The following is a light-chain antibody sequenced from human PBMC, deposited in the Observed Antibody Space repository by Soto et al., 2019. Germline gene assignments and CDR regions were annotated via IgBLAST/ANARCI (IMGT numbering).Light chain of an antibody. CDR2: DAS. Sequence: EVVMTQSPATLSVSPGARAPLSCRASHSVSSGLAWYQQRPGQAPRLLIYDASYRATGIPARFSGSGSGTDFTLTLSSLQPEDFATYYCQQYNSSPWTFGQGTKVDI. CDR3: QQYNSSPWT. J-gene: IGKJ1*01. V-gene: IGKV3D-15*01. CDR1: HSVSSG.